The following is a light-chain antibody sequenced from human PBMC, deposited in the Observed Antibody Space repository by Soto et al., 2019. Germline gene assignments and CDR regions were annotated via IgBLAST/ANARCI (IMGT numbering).Light chain of an antibody. CDR2: QGS. Sequence: DIQMTQSPSTLSASVGDTVTITCRASEKIVNWMAWYQQTPGKAPKLLIYQGSSLRSGVPSRFSGSGYGTEFTLTIMRVQPEDFAVYYCQQYNTYPYSFGQGTKLEI. CDR3: QQYNTYPYS. CDR1: EKIVNW. V-gene: IGKV1-5*03. J-gene: IGKJ2*03.